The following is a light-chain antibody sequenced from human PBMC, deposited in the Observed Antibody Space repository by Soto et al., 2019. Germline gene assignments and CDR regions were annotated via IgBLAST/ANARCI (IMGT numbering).Light chain of an antibody. J-gene: IGKJ4*01. CDR3: QQSYSTPLT. V-gene: IGKV3-20*01. CDR1: QSVSSSY. CDR2: GAS. Sequence: LTQSPGTLSLSPGERATLSCRASQSVSSSYLAWYQQKPGQAPRLLIYGASSRATGIPDRFSGSGSGTDFTLTISSLQPEDFATYFCQQSYSTPLTFGGGTKVEIK.